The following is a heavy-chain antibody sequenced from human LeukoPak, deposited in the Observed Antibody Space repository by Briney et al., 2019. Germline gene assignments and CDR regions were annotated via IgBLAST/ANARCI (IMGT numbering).Heavy chain of an antibody. CDR1: GFAFSRNW. CDR2: INSDGSAT. J-gene: IGHJ4*02. V-gene: IGHV3-74*01. Sequence: PGGSLRLSCAASGFAFSRNWMHWVRQAPGKGLVWVSRINSDGSATHYADSVKGRFTISRDNAKNTLYLQMNSLRAEDTAVYYCATDPDSGCWSTFDYWGQRTLVTVSS. CDR3: ATDPDSGCWSTFDY. D-gene: IGHD6-19*01.